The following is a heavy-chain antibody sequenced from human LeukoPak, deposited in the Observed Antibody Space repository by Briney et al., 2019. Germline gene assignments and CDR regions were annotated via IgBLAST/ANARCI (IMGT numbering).Heavy chain of an antibody. V-gene: IGHV3-30-3*01. D-gene: IGHD3-22*01. Sequence: PGGSLRLSCAPSGFTFSIYAVHGVRHPPGRGLEGLAVISYDGSNKYYADSVKGRFTISRDNSKNTLYLQMNSLRAEDTVVYYCATAPGDSSANLFDPWGQGTLVTVSS. CDR2: ISYDGSNK. CDR1: GFTFSIYA. CDR3: ATAPGDSSANLFDP. J-gene: IGHJ5*02.